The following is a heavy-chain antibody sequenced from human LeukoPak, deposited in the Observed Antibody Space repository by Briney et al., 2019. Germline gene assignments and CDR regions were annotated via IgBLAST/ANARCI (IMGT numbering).Heavy chain of an antibody. CDR1: GYTFTSYY. D-gene: IGHD2-21*02. CDR2: INPSGGST. V-gene: IGHV1-46*01. J-gene: IGHJ4*02. CDR3: ARDPGYGGDCYYFDY. Sequence: GASVKVSCKASGYTFTSYYMHWVRQAPGQGLEWMGIINPSGGSTSYAQKFQGRVTMTRDTSTSTVYMELSSLRSEDTAVYYCARDPGYGGDCYYFDYWGQGTLVTVSS.